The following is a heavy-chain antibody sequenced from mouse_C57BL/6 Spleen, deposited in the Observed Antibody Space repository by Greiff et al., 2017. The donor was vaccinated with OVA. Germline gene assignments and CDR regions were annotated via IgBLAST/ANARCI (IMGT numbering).Heavy chain of an antibody. D-gene: IGHD2-3*01. V-gene: IGHV3-6*01. CDR3: ARVGDGYYYCDY. J-gene: IGHJ2*01. CDR2: ISYDGSN. CDR1: GYSITSGYY. Sequence: EVKLMESGPGLVKPSQSLSLTCSVTGYSITSGYYWNWIRQFPGNKLEWMGYISYDGSNNYNQSLQNRISINRDTSKNQFFLKLNSVTTEDTATYYCARVGDGYYYCDYWGQGTTLTVSS.